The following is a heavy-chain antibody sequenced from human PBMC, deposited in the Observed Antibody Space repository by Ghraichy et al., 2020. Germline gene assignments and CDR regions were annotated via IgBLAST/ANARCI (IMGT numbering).Heavy chain of an antibody. CDR2: TKHDGSEK. V-gene: IGHV3-7*03. CDR1: GFTFSTYW. CDR3: ARGRYCSGGSCWFDY. J-gene: IGHJ4*02. Sequence: GGSLRLSCAASGFTFSTYWMTWVRQAPGKRLEWVANTKHDGSEKYYVDSVKGRFTISRDNAKNSQWLQMNSLRADDTAVYYCARGRYCSGGSCWFDYWGQGTLVTVSS. D-gene: IGHD2-15*01.